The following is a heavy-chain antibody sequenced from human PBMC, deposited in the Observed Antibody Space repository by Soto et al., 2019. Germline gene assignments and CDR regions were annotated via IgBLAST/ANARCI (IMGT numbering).Heavy chain of an antibody. D-gene: IGHD3-10*01. CDR3: ARGWLGELFRLLDY. CDR1: GYTFTSYD. J-gene: IGHJ4*02. CDR2: MNPNSGNT. V-gene: IGHV1-8*01. Sequence: ASVKVSCKASGYTFTSYDINWVRQATGQGLEWMGWMNPNSGNTGYAQKFQGRVTMTRNTSISTAYMELSSLRSEDTAVYYCARGWLGELFRLLDYWGQGTLVTVSS.